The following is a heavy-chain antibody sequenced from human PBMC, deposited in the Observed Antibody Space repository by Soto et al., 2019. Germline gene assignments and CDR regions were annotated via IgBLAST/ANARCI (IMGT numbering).Heavy chain of an antibody. D-gene: IGHD2-15*01. CDR2: INPGDGYT. CDR1: GYTFSSFA. V-gene: IGHV1-3*01. CDR3: AVGGGGTRY. Sequence: QVQLVQSGAEVKKPGASVKVSCKASGYTFSSFAIHWVRQAPGQGLEWMAWINPGDGYTRLLQKVQDRVTITRDTSATTAFMELNSLTSEETAVYYCAVGGGGTRYWGQGTLVTVFS. J-gene: IGHJ4*02.